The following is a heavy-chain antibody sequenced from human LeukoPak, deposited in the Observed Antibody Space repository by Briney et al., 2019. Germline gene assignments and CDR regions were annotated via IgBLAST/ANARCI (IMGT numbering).Heavy chain of an antibody. J-gene: IGHJ4*02. D-gene: IGHD1-26*01. CDR3: AREHRNVGATIDW. Sequence: GGSLRLSCAASGFTFSSYWMHWVRQAPGKGLVWVSRINTDGSTTNYADSVKGRFTISRDNAKSTLYLQVNSLRAEDTAVYYCAREHRNVGATIDWWGQGTLVTVSS. CDR1: GFTFSSYW. CDR2: INTDGSTT. V-gene: IGHV3-74*01.